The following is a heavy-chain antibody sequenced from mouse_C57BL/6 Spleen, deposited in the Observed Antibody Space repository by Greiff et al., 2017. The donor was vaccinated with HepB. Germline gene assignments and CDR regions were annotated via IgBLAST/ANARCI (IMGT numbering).Heavy chain of an antibody. J-gene: IGHJ2*01. V-gene: IGHV1-26*01. D-gene: IGHD4-1*01. CDR3: AREGLGRFDY. CDR1: GYTFTDYY. CDR2: INPNNGGT. Sequence: VQLKQSGPELVKPGASVKISCKASGYTFTDYYMNWVKQSHGKSLEWIGDINPNNGGTSYNQKFKGKATLTVDKSSSTAYMELRSLTSEDSAVYYCAREGLGRFDYWGQGTTLTVSS.